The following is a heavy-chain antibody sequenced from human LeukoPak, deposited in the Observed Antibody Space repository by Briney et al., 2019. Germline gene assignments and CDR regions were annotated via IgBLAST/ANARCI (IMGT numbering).Heavy chain of an antibody. Sequence: GASVKVSCKASGYTFTGYYMHWVRQAPGQGLEWMGWINPNSGGTNYAQKFQGWVTMTRDTSISTAYMELSRLRSDDTAVYYCAKGRVYDSSGSVDYWGQGTLVTVSS. CDR3: AKGRVYDSSGSVDY. CDR2: INPNSGGT. D-gene: IGHD3-22*01. J-gene: IGHJ4*02. V-gene: IGHV1-2*04. CDR1: GYTFTGYY.